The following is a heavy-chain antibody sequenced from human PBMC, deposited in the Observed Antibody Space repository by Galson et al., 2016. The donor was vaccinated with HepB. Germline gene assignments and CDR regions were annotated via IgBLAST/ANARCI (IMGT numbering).Heavy chain of an antibody. CDR1: GFTFSNYA. J-gene: IGHJ4*02. D-gene: IGHD3-22*01. V-gene: IGHV3-23*01. CDR2: VNTGAFTT. Sequence: SLRLPCAASGFTFSNYAMTWVRQAPGKGLDWVSSVNTGAFTTYYADSVNGRVTISRDYSKNTLYLQMNSLRAEDTAVYYCAKGFWYDSGGNLNQEFVYWGQGTLVTVSS. CDR3: AKGFWYDSGGNLNQEFVY.